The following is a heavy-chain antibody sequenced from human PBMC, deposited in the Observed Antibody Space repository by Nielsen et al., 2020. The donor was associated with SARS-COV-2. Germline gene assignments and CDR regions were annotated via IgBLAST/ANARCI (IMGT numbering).Heavy chain of an antibody. Sequence: GESLKISCAASGFTFSSYWMSWVRQAPGKGLEWVANIKQDGSEKYYVDSVKGRFTISRDNAKNSLYLQMNSLRAEDTAVYYCARARGDQWLDQYYFDYWGQGTLVTVSS. CDR3: ARARGDQWLDQYYFDY. CDR2: IKQDGSEK. V-gene: IGHV3-7*01. J-gene: IGHJ4*02. CDR1: GFTFSSYW. D-gene: IGHD6-19*01.